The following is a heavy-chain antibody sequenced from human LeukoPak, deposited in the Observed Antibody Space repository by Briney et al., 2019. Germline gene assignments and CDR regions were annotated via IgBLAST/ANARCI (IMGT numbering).Heavy chain of an antibody. CDR2: INPSGGST. J-gene: IGHJ5*02. V-gene: IGHV1-46*01. D-gene: IGHD1-26*01. CDR1: GYTFTSYD. Sequence: ASVKVSCKASGYTFTSYDINWVRQAPGQRLEWMVIINPSGGSTSYAQKLQGRVTMTRDMSTSTVYMELSSLRSEDTAVYYCARAREWEPKRNWFDPWGEGTLVTVSS. CDR3: ARAREWEPKRNWFDP.